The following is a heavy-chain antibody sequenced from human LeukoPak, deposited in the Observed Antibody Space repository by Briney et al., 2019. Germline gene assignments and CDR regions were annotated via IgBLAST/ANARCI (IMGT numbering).Heavy chain of an antibody. CDR2: IFYSGTS. CDR1: GGSISTSSYF. V-gene: IGHV4-39*01. Sequence: TSETLSLTCTVSGGSISTSSYFWGWIRQPPGKGLEWIGCIFYSGTSYYNPSLESRVTMSLDTSKNQFSLQLSSVTAAADTPVSFCAIHAGTKVSVPGSPYLDYWGQGILVTVSS. J-gene: IGHJ4*02. CDR3: AIHAGTKVSVPGSPYLDY. D-gene: IGHD1-14*01.